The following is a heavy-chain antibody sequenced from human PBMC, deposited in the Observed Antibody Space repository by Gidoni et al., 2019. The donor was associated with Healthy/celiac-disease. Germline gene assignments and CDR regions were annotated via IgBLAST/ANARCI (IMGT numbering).Heavy chain of an antibody. Sequence: QVQLVESGGGVVQPGRSLRLSCAASGFTFSSYALHWVRQAPGKGLEWVAVISYDGSNKYYADSVKGRFTISRDNSKNTLYLQMNSLRAEDTAVYYCARVSLDFWGMDVWGQGTTVTVSS. CDR1: GFTFSSYA. CDR3: ARVSLDFWGMDV. J-gene: IGHJ6*02. D-gene: IGHD3-3*01. V-gene: IGHV3-30-3*01. CDR2: ISYDGSNK.